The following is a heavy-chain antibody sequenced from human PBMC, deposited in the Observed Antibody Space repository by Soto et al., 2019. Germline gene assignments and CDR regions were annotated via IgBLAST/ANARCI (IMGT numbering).Heavy chain of an antibody. V-gene: IGHV4-34*01. CDR2: INHSGST. CDR1: GGSFSGYY. CDR3: ARGRAYYYGSGSIGDYYYYGMDV. D-gene: IGHD3-10*01. J-gene: IGHJ6*02. Sequence: PSETLSLTCAVYGGSFSGYYWSWIRQPPGKGLEWIGEINHSGSTNYNPSLKSRVTISVDTSKNQFSLKLSSVTAADTAVYYCARGRAYYYGSGSIGDYYYYGMDVWGQGTTVTVSS.